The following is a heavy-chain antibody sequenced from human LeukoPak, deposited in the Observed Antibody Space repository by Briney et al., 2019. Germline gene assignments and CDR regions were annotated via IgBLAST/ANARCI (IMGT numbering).Heavy chain of an antibody. CDR1: GFTFSSYW. D-gene: IGHD3-10*01. V-gene: IGHV3-7*01. CDR3: ARVVRFGLEWFGESPGAFDI. CDR2: IKEDGSRT. Sequence: PGGSLRLSCVASGFTFSSYWMTWVRQAPGRGLERVANIKEDGSRTYYMDSVKGRFTISRDNAKSSLYLQMNSLRAEDTAVYYCARVVRFGLEWFGESPGAFDIWGQGTMVTVSS. J-gene: IGHJ3*02.